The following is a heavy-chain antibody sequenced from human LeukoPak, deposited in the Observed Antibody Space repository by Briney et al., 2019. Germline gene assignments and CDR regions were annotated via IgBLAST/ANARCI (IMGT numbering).Heavy chain of an antibody. V-gene: IGHV3-48*01. CDR2: ISSNSNTI. CDR3: AREGYYYGSGSTPNYYYYMDV. CDR1: GFTFSSYS. J-gene: IGHJ6*03. D-gene: IGHD3-10*01. Sequence: GGSLRLSCAASGFTFSSYSMNWVRQAPGKGLEWVSYISSNSNTIYYADSVKGRFTISRDNSKNTLYLQMNSLRAEDTAVYYCAREGYYYGSGSTPNYYYYMDVWGKGTTVTISS.